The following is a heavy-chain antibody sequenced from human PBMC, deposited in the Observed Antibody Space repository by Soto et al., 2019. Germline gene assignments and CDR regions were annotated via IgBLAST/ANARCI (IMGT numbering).Heavy chain of an antibody. V-gene: IGHV4-30-2*01. D-gene: IGHD3-22*01. CDR2: ISHSGNT. CDR3: ARVRPYNDFDRSDYNPYYFDS. J-gene: IGHJ4*02. CDR1: GGSITSGRNS. Sequence: QLQLQESGSGLVKPSETLSLTCAVSGGSITSGRNSCAWIRQPPGQGLEWIGSISHSGNTYYRSSLKSRSTIPLDTSNNPFSLNLSSATASDTAVYYCARVRPYNDFDRSDYNPYYFDSWGQGTLVTVSS.